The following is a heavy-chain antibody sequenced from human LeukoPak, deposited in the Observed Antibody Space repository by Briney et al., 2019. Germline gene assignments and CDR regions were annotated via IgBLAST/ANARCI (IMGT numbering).Heavy chain of an antibody. J-gene: IGHJ6*03. D-gene: IGHD3-10*01. CDR1: GFTFSSYS. V-gene: IGHV3-21*04. CDR2: ISSSSSYI. CDR3: AKVSGSYSYYYYMDV. Sequence: GGSLRLSCAASGFTFSSYSMNWVRQAPGKGLEWVSSISSSSSYIYYADSVKGRFTISRDNAKNSLYLQMNSLRAEDTAVYYCAKVSGSYSYYYYMDVWGKGTTVTISS.